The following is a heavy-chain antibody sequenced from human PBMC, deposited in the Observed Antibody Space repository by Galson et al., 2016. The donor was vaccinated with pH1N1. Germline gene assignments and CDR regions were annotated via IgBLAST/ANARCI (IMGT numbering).Heavy chain of an antibody. J-gene: IGHJ4*02. Sequence: CAASGFTFNKYAMTWVRQAPGKGLEWVSAISGSGRDTYCADSVKGRFTISRDNSKDTVYLQMNSLRTEDTAVYYCARDSEYSGHEGFHWAQGTLVIVSS. CDR3: ARDSEYSGHEGFH. CDR1: GFTFNKYA. D-gene: IGHD5-12*01. V-gene: IGHV3-23*01. CDR2: ISGSGRDT.